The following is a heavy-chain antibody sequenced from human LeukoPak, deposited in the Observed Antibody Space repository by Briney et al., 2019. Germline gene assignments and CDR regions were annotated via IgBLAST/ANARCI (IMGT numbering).Heavy chain of an antibody. Sequence: GESLKISCKGSGYSFTSYWIGWVRQMPGKGLEWMGIIYPGDSDTRYSPSFQGQVTISADKSISTAYLQRSSLKASDTAMYYCARTDYIAVAGTDNWFDPWGQGTLVTVSS. D-gene: IGHD6-19*01. V-gene: IGHV5-51*01. CDR1: GYSFTSYW. CDR2: IYPGDSDT. CDR3: ARTDYIAVAGTDNWFDP. J-gene: IGHJ5*02.